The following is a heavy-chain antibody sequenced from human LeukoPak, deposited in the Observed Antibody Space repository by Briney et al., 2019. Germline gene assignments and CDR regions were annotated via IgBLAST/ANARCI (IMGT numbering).Heavy chain of an antibody. Sequence: ASVKVSCKASGYTFTSYGISWVRQAPGQGLEWMGWISAYNGNTNYAQKLQGRVTMTTDTSTSTAYMELRSLRSDDTAVYYCARVPTPGYDSHYYYTDVWGKGTTVTVSS. J-gene: IGHJ6*03. CDR2: ISAYNGNT. V-gene: IGHV1-18*01. CDR3: ARVPTPGYDSHYYYTDV. CDR1: GYTFTSYG. D-gene: IGHD5-12*01.